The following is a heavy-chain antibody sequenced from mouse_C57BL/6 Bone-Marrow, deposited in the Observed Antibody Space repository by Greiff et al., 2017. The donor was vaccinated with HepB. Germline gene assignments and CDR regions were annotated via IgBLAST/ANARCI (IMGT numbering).Heavy chain of an antibody. Sequence: QVQLQQSGAELARPGASVKLSCKASGYTFTSYGISWVKQRTGQGLEWIGEIYPRSGNTYYNEKFKGKATLTADKSSSTAYMELRSLTSEDSAVYFCARGVYYDYDGGFAYWGQGTLVTVSA. CDR3: ARGVYYDYDGGFAY. CDR1: GYTFTSYG. CDR2: IYPRSGNT. D-gene: IGHD2-4*01. J-gene: IGHJ3*01. V-gene: IGHV1-81*01.